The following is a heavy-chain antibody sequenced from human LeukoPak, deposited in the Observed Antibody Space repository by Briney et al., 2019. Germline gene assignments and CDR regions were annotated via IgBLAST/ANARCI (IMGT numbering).Heavy chain of an antibody. CDR2: ISGSGGSI. V-gene: IGHV3-23*01. D-gene: IGHD3-22*01. CDR3: AKDKGYAMIVVSDY. CDR1: GFTFSSYA. J-gene: IGHJ4*02. Sequence: PGGSLRLSCAASGFTFSSYAMSWVRQAPGKGLEWVSAISGSGGSIYYADSVKGRFTISRDNSKNTLYLQMNSLRAEDTAVYYCAKDKGYAMIVVSDYWGQGTLVTVSS.